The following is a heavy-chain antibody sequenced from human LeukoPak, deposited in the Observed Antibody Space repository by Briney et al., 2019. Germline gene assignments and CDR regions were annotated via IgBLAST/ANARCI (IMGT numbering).Heavy chain of an antibody. CDR3: ARGSGVLLWFGELFAFDI. V-gene: IGHV4-59*01. CDR1: GGSISSYY. CDR2: IYYSGST. J-gene: IGHJ3*02. Sequence: SETLSLTCTVSGGSISSYYWSWIRQPPGKGLEWIGYIYYSGSTNYNPSLKSRVTISVDTSKNQFSLKLSSVTAADTAVYYCARGSGVLLWFGELFAFDIWGQGTMVTVS. D-gene: IGHD3-10*01.